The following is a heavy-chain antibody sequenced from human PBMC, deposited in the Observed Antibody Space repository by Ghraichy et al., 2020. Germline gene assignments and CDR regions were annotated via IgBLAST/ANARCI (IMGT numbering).Heavy chain of an antibody. J-gene: IGHJ4*02. CDR2: ISYDGSNK. CDR1: GFTFSSYG. D-gene: IGHD2-2*01. CDR3: AKDWRSTGGYFDY. V-gene: IGHV3-30*18. Sequence: GGSLRLSCAASGFTFSSYGMHWVRQAPGKGLEWVAVISYDGSNKYYADSVKGRFTISRDNSKNTLYLQMNSLRAEDTAVYYCAKDWRSTGGYFDYWGQGTLVTVSS.